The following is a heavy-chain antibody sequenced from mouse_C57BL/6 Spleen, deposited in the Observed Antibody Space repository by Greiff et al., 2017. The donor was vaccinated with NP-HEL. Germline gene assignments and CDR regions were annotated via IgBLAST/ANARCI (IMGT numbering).Heavy chain of an antibody. CDR3: VSDYGSKGDYYAMDY. V-gene: IGHV10-3*01. CDR2: IRSKSSNYAT. CDR1: GFTFNTYA. D-gene: IGHD1-1*01. Sequence: EVQLVESGGGLVQPKGSLKLSCAASGFTFNTYAMHWVRQAPGKGLEWVARIRSKSSNYATYYADSVKDRFTISRDDSQSMLYLQMNNLKTEDTAMYYCVSDYGSKGDYYAMDYWGQGTSVTVSS. J-gene: IGHJ4*01.